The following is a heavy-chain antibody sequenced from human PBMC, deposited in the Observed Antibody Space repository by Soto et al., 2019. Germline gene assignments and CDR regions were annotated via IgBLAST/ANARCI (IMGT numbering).Heavy chain of an antibody. CDR2: ITGSGGNT. CDR1: GFTFSNYA. V-gene: IGHV3-23*01. D-gene: IGHD3-22*01. J-gene: IGHJ4*02. Sequence: GGCLRLSCAAAGFTFSNYAMSWVRQAPGKGLEWVSGITGSGGNTYNADSVKGRFTVSRDNSKNTLYLQMNSLRDEDTAVYYCAKGVHHVGISPDYWGQGTRVTVSS. CDR3: AKGVHHVGISPDY.